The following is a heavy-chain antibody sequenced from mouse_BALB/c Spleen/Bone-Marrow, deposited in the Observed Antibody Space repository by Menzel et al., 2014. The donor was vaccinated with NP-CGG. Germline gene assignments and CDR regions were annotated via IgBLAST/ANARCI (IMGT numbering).Heavy chain of an antibody. D-gene: IGHD1-2*01. CDR1: GFSLTSYG. Sequence: VKLVESGPGLVAPSQSLSIPCTVSGFSLTSYGVHWVRQPPGKGLEWLGVIWAGGSTNYNSALMSRLSISKDNSKSQVFLKMNSLQTDDTAMYYCARDRGRLRAMDYWGQGTSVTVSS. CDR3: ARDRGRLRAMDY. V-gene: IGHV2-9*02. J-gene: IGHJ4*01. CDR2: IWAGGST.